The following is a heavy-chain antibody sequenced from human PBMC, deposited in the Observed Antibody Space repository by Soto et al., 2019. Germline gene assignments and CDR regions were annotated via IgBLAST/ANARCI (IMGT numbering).Heavy chain of an antibody. J-gene: IGHJ6*02. CDR3: ARGGDTAVVVAATLYGVDV. V-gene: IGHV1-18*04. CDR2: ISAYNGDT. CDR1: GYTFTGYG. Sequence: ASVKVSCKASGYTFTGYGISWVRQAPGQGLEWMGWISAYNGDTNYAQKIQGRVTMTTDTSTTTAYMELRSLRSDDTAVYYCARGGDTAVVVAATLYGVDVWGQGTTVTVSS. D-gene: IGHD2-15*01.